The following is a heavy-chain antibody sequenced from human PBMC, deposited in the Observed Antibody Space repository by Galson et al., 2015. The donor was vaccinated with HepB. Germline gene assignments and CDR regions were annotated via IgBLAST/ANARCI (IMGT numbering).Heavy chain of an antibody. CDR1: GFTFDDYA. CDR2: ISWNSGSI. D-gene: IGHD2-2*01. CDR3: AKGRYCSSTSCYSSYWYFDL. V-gene: IGHV3-9*01. Sequence: SLRLSCAASGFTFDDYAMHWVRQAPGKGLEWVSGISWNSGSIGYADSVKGRFTISRDNAKNSLYLQMNSLRAEDTALYYCAKGRYCSSTSCYSSYWYFDLWGRGTLVTVSS. J-gene: IGHJ2*01.